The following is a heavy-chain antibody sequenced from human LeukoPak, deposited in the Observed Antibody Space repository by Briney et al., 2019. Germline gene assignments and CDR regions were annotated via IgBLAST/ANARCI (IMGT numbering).Heavy chain of an antibody. V-gene: IGHV3-7*03. CDR2: INQDGSEE. J-gene: IGHJ5*02. CDR1: GFTFSNYW. CDR3: AKEYLPYYYDSSGYYH. Sequence: GGSLRLSCAASGFTFSNYWMTWVRQAPGKGLEWVAHINQDGSEEHYMDSAKARFTISRDNAKNSLSLQMNSLRAEDTALYYCAKEYLPYYYDSSGYYHWGQGTLVTVSS. D-gene: IGHD3-22*01.